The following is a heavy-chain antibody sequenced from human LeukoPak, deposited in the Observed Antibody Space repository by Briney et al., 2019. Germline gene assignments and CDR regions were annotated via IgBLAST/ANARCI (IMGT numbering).Heavy chain of an antibody. CDR2: INHSGST. D-gene: IGHD6-6*01. CDR1: GGSFSGYY. V-gene: IGHV4-34*01. Sequence: SETLSLTCAVYGGSFSGYYWSWIRQPPGKGLEWIGEINHSGSTNYNPSLKSRVAISVDTSKNQFSLKLSSVTAADTAVYYCARLVGAARMDYWGQGTLVTVSS. CDR3: ARLVGAARMDY. J-gene: IGHJ4*02.